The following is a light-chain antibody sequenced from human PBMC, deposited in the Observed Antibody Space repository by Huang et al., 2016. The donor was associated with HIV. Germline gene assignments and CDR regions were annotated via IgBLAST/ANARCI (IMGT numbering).Light chain of an antibody. CDR1: QSISIY. V-gene: IGKV1-39*01. Sequence: DIAMTQSPSSLSASVGDRVTITCRASQSISIYLNWYQQKPGKAPKLLIHSTTNLQSEVPSRFSGSGSGTDFTLTLSSLQPEDYATYDGEQTYSPFLYTFGQGTKLEIK. CDR2: STT. CDR3: EQTYSPFLYT. J-gene: IGKJ2*01.